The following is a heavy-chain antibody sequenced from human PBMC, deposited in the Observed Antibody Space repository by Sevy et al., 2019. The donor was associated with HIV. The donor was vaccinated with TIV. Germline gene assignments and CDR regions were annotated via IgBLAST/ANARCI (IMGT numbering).Heavy chain of an antibody. J-gene: IGHJ3*02. D-gene: IGHD3-3*01. CDR3: VREDINAPRTLLSFDI. V-gene: IGHV1-2*06. Sequence: ASVKVSCKASGYTFTDYYMHWVRQAPGQGLEWMALINPNSGVTIYAHNFRGRVSVTRDTSMSTAYMELSGLTSDDTAVYYCVREDINAPRTLLSFDIWGQGTMVTVSS. CDR2: INPNSGVT. CDR1: GYTFTDYY.